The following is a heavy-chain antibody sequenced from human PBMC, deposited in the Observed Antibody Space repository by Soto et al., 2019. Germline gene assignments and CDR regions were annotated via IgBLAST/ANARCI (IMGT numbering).Heavy chain of an antibody. V-gene: IGHV5-51*01. CDR2: IYPDYSDA. CDR3: ARADGYCSGGSCFGIHY. J-gene: IGHJ4*02. CDR1: GYSFTIYW. D-gene: IGHD2-15*01. Sequence: GESLKISCKGSGYSFTIYWIVWVRQMPGKGLEWMGIIYPDYSDARYSPSFQGQVTFSADKSITTAYLQWSSLKASDTAMYYCARADGYCSGGSCFGIHYWGQGTLVTVSS.